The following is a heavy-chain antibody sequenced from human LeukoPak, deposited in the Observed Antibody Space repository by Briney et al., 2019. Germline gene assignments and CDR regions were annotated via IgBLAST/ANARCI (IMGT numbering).Heavy chain of an antibody. D-gene: IGHD5-18*01. J-gene: IGHJ4*02. CDR2: TYYRSKWYN. CDR3: ASSTGGYSLQTTFDY. V-gene: IGHV6-1*01. CDR1: GDSVSSNSAA. Sequence: SQTLSLTCAISGDSVSSNSAAWNWIRQSPSRGLEWLGRTYYRSKWYNDYAVSVKSRITINPDTSKNQFSLQLNSVAPEYTAVYYCASSTGGYSLQTTFDYWGQGTLVTVSS.